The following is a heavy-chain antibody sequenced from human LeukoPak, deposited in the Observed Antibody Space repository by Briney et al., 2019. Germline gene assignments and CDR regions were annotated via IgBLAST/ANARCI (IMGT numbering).Heavy chain of an antibody. CDR3: ARVHPTYYYDSSGYYYFDY. V-gene: IGHV4-34*01. J-gene: IGHJ4*02. CDR2: INHSGST. CDR1: GGSFSGYY. D-gene: IGHD3-22*01. Sequence: SETLSLTCAVYGGSFSGYYWSWIRQPPGKGLEWIGEINHSGSTYYNPSLKSRVTISVDTSKNQFSLKLSSVTAADTAVYYCARVHPTYYYDSSGYYYFDYWGQGTLVTVSS.